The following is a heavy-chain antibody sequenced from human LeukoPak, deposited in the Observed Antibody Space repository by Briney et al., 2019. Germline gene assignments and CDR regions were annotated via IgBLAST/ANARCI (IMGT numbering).Heavy chain of an antibody. J-gene: IGHJ3*02. CDR1: GFTFSTYA. CDR2: IGGSGIST. D-gene: IGHD2-2*02. Sequence: GGSLRLSCAASGFTFSTYAMSWVRQAPRKGLEWVSTIGGSGISTYYADSVKGRFTISRDNPKNTLYLQMNSLRAEDTAVYYCAKVIYGIPGDAFDIWGQGTMVTVSS. CDR3: AKVIYGIPGDAFDI. V-gene: IGHV3-23*01.